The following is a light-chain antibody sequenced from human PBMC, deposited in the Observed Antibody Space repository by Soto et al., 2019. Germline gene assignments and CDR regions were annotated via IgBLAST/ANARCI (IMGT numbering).Light chain of an antibody. J-gene: IGLJ1*01. CDR2: RNN. CDR3: CSFAGNYIYV. CDR1: SSNIGSNY. V-gene: IGLV1-47*01. Sequence: QSVLTQPPSASGTPGQRVTISCSGSSSNIGSNYVYWYQQFPGTAPKLLIYRNNQRPSGVPDRFSGSKSGNTASLTISGLQSEDEADYYCCSFAGNYIYVFGTGTKVTVL.